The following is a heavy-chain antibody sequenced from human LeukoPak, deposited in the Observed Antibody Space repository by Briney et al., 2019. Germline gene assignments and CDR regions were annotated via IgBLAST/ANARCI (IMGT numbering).Heavy chain of an antibody. CDR3: ARTRYSAFDI. D-gene: IGHD5-12*01. CDR1: GLIFSSYW. V-gene: IGHV3-7*01. Sequence: GGSLRLSCAASGLIFSSYWMSWVRQPPGKGLEWVANIKHDGSEKYYVDSVKGRFTISRDSAKNSLYLQMNSLRAEDTAVYFCARTRYSAFDIWGQGTMVTVSS. J-gene: IGHJ3*02. CDR2: IKHDGSEK.